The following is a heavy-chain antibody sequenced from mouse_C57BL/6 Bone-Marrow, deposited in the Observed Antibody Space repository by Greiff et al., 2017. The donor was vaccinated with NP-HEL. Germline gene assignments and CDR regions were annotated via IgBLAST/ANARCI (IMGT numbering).Heavy chain of an antibody. J-gene: IGHJ1*03. Sequence: EVQLKESGPGLVKPSQSLSLTCSVTGYSITSGYYWNWIRQFPGNKLEWMGYISYDGSNNYNPSLKNRISITRDTSKNQFFLKLNSVTTEDTATYYCARDYDDFDVWGTGTTVTVSS. CDR2: ISYDGSN. CDR1: GYSITSGYY. D-gene: IGHD2-12*01. V-gene: IGHV3-6*01. CDR3: ARDYDDFDV.